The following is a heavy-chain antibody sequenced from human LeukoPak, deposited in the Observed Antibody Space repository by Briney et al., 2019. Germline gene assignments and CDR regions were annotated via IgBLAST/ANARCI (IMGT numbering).Heavy chain of an antibody. CDR2: VSGNGGST. D-gene: IGHD3-10*01. Sequence: GGSLKLSCSASGFTFSRYAMYWVRQAPGKGLEYVSAVSGNGGSTYYADSVKGRFTISRDNSKNTLYLQMSSLRAEDTAVYYCVKAVYYGSGSYLLFDPWGQGTL. CDR1: GFTFSRYA. CDR3: VKAVYYGSGSYLLFDP. J-gene: IGHJ5*02. V-gene: IGHV3-64D*06.